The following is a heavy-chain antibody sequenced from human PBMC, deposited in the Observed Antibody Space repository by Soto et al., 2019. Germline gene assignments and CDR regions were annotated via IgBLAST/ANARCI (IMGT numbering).Heavy chain of an antibody. CDR2: MNPNSGNT. V-gene: IGHV1-8*01. D-gene: IGHD3-3*01. CDR1: GYTFTSYD. J-gene: IGHJ6*02. Sequence: ASVKVSCKASGYTFTSYDINWVRQATGQGLEWMGWMNPNSGNTGYAQKFQGRVTMTRNTSISKAYMERSSLRSEDTVVYYCARGQLCGYDFWSGYYYYYYGMDVWGQGTTVTVSS. CDR3: ARGQLCGYDFWSGYYYYYYGMDV.